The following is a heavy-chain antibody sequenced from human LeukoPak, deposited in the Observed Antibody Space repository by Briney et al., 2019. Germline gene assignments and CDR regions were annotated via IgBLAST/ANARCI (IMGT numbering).Heavy chain of an antibody. J-gene: IGHJ4*02. Sequence: PGGSLRLSCAASGFTFSSYAMSWVRQAPGKGLEWVSSISSSSSYTYYADSLKGRFTISRDNAKSSLYLQMNSLRAEDTAVYYCAGHSPRYGTGIQQYYWGQGTLVTVSS. CDR2: ISSSSSYT. CDR1: GFTFSSYA. CDR3: AGHSPRYGTGIQQYY. V-gene: IGHV3-21*01. D-gene: IGHD6-19*01.